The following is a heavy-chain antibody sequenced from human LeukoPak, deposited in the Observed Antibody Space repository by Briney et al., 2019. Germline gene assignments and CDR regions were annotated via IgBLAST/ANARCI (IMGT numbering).Heavy chain of an antibody. D-gene: IGHD6-19*01. Sequence: SETLSLTCAVYGGSFSGYYWSWIRQPPGKGLEWIGEINHSGSTNYNPSLKSRVTISVDTSKNQFSLKLSSVTAADTAVYYCARDGPLGDRQWLALTFDYWGQGTPVTVSS. J-gene: IGHJ4*02. CDR1: GGSFSGYY. V-gene: IGHV4-34*01. CDR2: INHSGST. CDR3: ARDGPLGDRQWLALTFDY.